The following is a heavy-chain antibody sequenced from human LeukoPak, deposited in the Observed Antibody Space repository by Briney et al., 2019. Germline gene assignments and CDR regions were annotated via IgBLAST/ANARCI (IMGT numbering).Heavy chain of an antibody. D-gene: IGHD4-11*01. Sequence: GGSLRLSCETSGFIFSNCWMTWVRQAPGKGLEWVANIKTDGSEKYYADSVKGRFTISRDNAKNSLYLQMNSLRAEDAAVYYCATYSTRNAREFQSWGQGTLVTVSS. J-gene: IGHJ1*01. CDR2: IKTDGSEK. V-gene: IGHV3-7*01. CDR3: ATYSTRNAREFQS. CDR1: GFIFSNCW.